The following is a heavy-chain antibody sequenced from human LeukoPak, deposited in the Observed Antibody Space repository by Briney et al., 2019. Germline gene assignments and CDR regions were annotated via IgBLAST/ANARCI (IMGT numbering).Heavy chain of an antibody. J-gene: IGHJ4*02. CDR2: INSDGTST. CDR3: ARDRRAYYDILTGYYEWEYFGY. V-gene: IGHV3-74*01. Sequence: GGSLRLSCAASRFTFSTYWMHWVRQAPGKGLVWVSRINSDGTSTAYADSVKGRFTISRDNAKNSLYLQMNSLRAEDTAVYYCARDRRAYYDILTGYYEWEYFGYWGQGTLVTVSS. D-gene: IGHD3-9*01. CDR1: RFTFSTYW.